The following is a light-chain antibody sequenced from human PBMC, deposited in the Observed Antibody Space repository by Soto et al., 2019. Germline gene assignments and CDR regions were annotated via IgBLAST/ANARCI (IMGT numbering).Light chain of an antibody. J-gene: IGLJ2*01. CDR2: EDS. CDR3: RVWDTVSLHAI. CDR1: NVGGKS. V-gene: IGLV3-21*02. Sequence: SYELTQPPSVSLAPGQTASITCVGDNVGGKSVHWYQQKPGQAPVLVIHEDSDRPSGIPERFSGSNSANTATLTISRVEAGDEAAYYCRVWDTVSLHAIFGGGTKLTVL.